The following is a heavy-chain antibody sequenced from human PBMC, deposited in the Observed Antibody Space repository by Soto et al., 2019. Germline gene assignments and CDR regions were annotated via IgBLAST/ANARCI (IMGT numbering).Heavy chain of an antibody. CDR1: GFSLSNARMG. J-gene: IGHJ4*02. CDR3: AHRRGSPVWFDY. Sequence: GSGPTLVNPPETLTLTCTVSGFSLSNARMGVSWIRQPPGKALEWLAHIFSNDEKSYSTSLKSRLTISKDTSKSQVVLTMTNMDPVDTATYYCAHRRGSPVWFDYWGQGTLVTVSS. V-gene: IGHV2-26*01. D-gene: IGHD1-26*01. CDR2: IFSNDEK.